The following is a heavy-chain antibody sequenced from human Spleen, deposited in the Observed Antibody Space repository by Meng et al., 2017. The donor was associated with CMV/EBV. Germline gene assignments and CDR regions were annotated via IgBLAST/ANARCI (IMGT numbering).Heavy chain of an antibody. D-gene: IGHD2-2*01. CDR1: FTAYG. J-gene: IGHJ6*02. CDR2: IGVYNGNT. CDR3: ARDCSSSSCYRIGTNGMDV. V-gene: IGHV1-18*01. Sequence: FTAYGISWVRQAPGQGLEWMGWIGVYNGNTNHAQKFQGRVTLTADTSSSSVYMELRSLTSDDTAVYYCARDCSSSSCYRIGTNGMDVWGQGTTVTVSS.